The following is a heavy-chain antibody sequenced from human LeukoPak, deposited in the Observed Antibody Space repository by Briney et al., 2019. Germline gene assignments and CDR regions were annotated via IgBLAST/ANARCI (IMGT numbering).Heavy chain of an antibody. D-gene: IGHD6-19*01. Sequence: SETLSLTCAVYGGSFSGYYWSWIRQPPEKGLEWIGEINHSGSTNYNPSLKSRVTISVDTSKNQFSLKLSSVTAADTAVYYCARGKAVAGPDYWGQGTLVTVSS. CDR3: ARGKAVAGPDY. CDR2: INHSGST. V-gene: IGHV4-34*01. J-gene: IGHJ4*02. CDR1: GGSFSGYY.